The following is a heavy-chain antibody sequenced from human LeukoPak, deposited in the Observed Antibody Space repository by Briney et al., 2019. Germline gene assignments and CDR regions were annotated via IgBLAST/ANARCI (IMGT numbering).Heavy chain of an antibody. Sequence: KSSETLSLTCTVSGGSISSGTYYWAWIRQPPGKGLEWIGNIYYSGSTYYNPSLKSRVTISVDTSKNQFSLKLSSVTAADTAVYYCARVSSAWPHYYMDVWGKGTTVTVSS. D-gene: IGHD6-19*01. CDR1: GGSISSGTYY. CDR2: IYYSGST. V-gene: IGHV4-39*01. CDR3: ARVSSAWPHYYMDV. J-gene: IGHJ6*03.